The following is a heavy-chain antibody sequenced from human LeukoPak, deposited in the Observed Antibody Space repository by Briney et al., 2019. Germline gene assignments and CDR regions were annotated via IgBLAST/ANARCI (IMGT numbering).Heavy chain of an antibody. CDR3: ARDPLYNFWSGYYTSDY. Sequence: GGSLRLSCAASGFTFSSYWMSWVRQAPGKGLEWVANIKQDGSEKYYVDSVKGRFTISRDNTKNSLYLQMNSLRAEDTAVYYCARDPLYNFWSGYYTSDYWGQGTLVTVSS. J-gene: IGHJ4*02. V-gene: IGHV3-7*01. CDR1: GFTFSSYW. CDR2: IKQDGSEK. D-gene: IGHD3-3*01.